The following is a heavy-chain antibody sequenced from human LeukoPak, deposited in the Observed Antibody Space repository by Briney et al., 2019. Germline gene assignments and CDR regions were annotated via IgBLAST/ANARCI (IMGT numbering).Heavy chain of an antibody. CDR1: GGSISSYY. Sequence: SETLSLTCTVSGGSISSYYWSWIRQPPGKGLEWIGYIYSSGITNYKPSLKSRVTISVDTSKNQFSLKVNSVTAADAAVYYCARGRLWADYWGQGTLVTVSS. CDR3: ARGRLWADY. J-gene: IGHJ4*02. D-gene: IGHD5-18*01. V-gene: IGHV4-59*01. CDR2: IYSSGIT.